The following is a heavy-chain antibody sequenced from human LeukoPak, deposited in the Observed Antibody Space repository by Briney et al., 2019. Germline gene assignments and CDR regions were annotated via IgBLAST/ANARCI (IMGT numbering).Heavy chain of an antibody. J-gene: IGHJ4*02. V-gene: IGHV4-61*02. CDR1: GGSISSGSYY. CDR3: ARGSIDY. Sequence: SETLSLTCTVSGGSISSGSYYWSWIRQPAGKGLEWIGRIYTSGSTNYNPSLKSRVTISVDTSKNQFSLKLSSVTAADTAVYYCARGSIDYWGQGTLVTVSS. CDR2: IYTSGST.